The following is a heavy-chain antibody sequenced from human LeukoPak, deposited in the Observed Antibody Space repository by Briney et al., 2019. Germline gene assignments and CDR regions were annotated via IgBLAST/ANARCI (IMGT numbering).Heavy chain of an antibody. CDR2: INPSGGST. Sequence: ASVKVSCKASGYTFTSYYMHWVRQAPGQGLEWMGIINPSGGSTSYAQKLQGRVTMTTDTSTSTAYMELRSLRSDDTAVYYCARDPAVGGSSGWADAFDIWGQGTMVTVSS. V-gene: IGHV1-46*01. D-gene: IGHD6-19*01. CDR3: ARDPAVGGSSGWADAFDI. CDR1: GYTFTSYY. J-gene: IGHJ3*02.